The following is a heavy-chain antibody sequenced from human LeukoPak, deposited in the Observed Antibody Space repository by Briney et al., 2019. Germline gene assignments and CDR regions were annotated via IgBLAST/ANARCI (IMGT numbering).Heavy chain of an antibody. D-gene: IGHD3-10*01. Sequence: GGSLRLSCAASGFTFSSYSMNWVRQAPGKGLEWVSSISSSSSYIYYADSVKGRFTISRDNAKNSLYLQMNSLRAEDTAVYYCASRFGGKFYFDYWGQGTLVTVSS. V-gene: IGHV3-21*01. CDR2: ISSSSSYI. J-gene: IGHJ4*02. CDR1: GFTFSSYS. CDR3: ASRFGGKFYFDY.